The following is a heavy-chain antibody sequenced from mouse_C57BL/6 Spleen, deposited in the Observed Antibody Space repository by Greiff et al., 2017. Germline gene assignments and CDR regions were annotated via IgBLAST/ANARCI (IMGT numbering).Heavy chain of an antibody. D-gene: IGHD2-1*01. CDR3: AREPFYYGNLYYFDY. CDR2: IHPNSGST. V-gene: IGHV1-64*01. J-gene: IGHJ2*01. Sequence: QVQLKQPGAELVKPGASVKLSCKASGYTFTSYWMHWVKQRPGQGLEWIGMIHPNSGSTNYNEKFKSKATLTVDKSSSTAYMQLSSLTSEDSAVYYCAREPFYYGNLYYFDYWGQGTTLTVSS. CDR1: GYTFTSYW.